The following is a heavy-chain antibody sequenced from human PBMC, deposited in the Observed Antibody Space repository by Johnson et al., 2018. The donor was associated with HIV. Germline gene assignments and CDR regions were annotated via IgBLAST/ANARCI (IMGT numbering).Heavy chain of an antibody. CDR3: ARDHGWSRGWLFDAFDI. CDR1: GFTSNSYA. D-gene: IGHD6-19*01. Sequence: QVQLVESGGGVVQPGRSLRLSCAASGFTSNSYAMGWVRQAPGKGLEWVAVISYDGSNKYYADSVKGRFTISRDNSKNSLYLQMNSLRPEDTAVYYCARDHGWSRGWLFDAFDIWGQGTMVTVSS. J-gene: IGHJ3*02. V-gene: IGHV3-30*19. CDR2: ISYDGSNK.